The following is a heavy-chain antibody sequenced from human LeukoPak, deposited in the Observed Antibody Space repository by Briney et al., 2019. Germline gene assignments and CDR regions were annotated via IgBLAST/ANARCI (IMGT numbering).Heavy chain of an antibody. CDR1: DYSISSNYY. J-gene: IGHJ5*02. D-gene: IGHD3-22*01. CDR3: ARNTAGYYHDSSGYPNWFDP. V-gene: IGHV4-38-2*02. Sequence: SETLPLTCTVSDYSISSNYYWGWIRQPPGKGLEWIASIYHSGSTYYNPSLKSRVTISVDTSKNQFSLKLRSVTAADTAVYYCARNTAGYYHDSSGYPNWFDPWGQGTLVTVSS. CDR2: IYHSGST.